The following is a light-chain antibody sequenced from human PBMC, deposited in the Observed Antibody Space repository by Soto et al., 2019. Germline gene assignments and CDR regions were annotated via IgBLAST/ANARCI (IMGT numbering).Light chain of an antibody. Sequence: QSALTQPASVSGSPGQSITLSCTGTSSDIGGYDYVSWYQQHPGKALHLMISEVSNRPSGVSNRFSGSKSGNTASLTISGLQADDEADYYCSSYTDSSAFVVFGTGTKLTVL. CDR2: EVS. CDR3: SSYTDSSAFVV. CDR1: SSDIGGYDY. J-gene: IGLJ1*01. V-gene: IGLV2-14*01.